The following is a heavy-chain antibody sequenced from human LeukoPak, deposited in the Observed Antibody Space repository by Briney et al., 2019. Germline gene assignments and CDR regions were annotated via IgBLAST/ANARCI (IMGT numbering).Heavy chain of an antibody. V-gene: IGHV3-7*03. CDR3: TRVRSDTGRDACPEY. CDR1: GFIFSNFW. CDR2: IKKDGSEK. J-gene: IGHJ4*02. D-gene: IGHD2-8*02. Sequence: GGSLRLSCVASGFIFSNFWMSWVRQAPGKGLEWVANIKKDGSEKHYVDSVKGRFTISRDNAKSSLYLQMSSLRAEDTAVYYCTRVRSDTGRDACPEYWGQGTLVTASS.